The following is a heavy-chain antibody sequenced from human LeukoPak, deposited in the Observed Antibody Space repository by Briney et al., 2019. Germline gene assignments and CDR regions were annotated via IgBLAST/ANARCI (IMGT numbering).Heavy chain of an antibody. CDR3: ATALVGPTTPFDY. J-gene: IGHJ4*02. Sequence: GGSLRLSCAASGNYWMHWVRQVPGKGLVWVSHINSDGSWTSYADSVKGRFTISRDNSKNTLYVQMNSLRAEDTAVYYCATALVGPTTPFDYWGQGTLVTVSS. D-gene: IGHD1-26*01. CDR1: GNYW. V-gene: IGHV3-74*01. CDR2: INSDGSWT.